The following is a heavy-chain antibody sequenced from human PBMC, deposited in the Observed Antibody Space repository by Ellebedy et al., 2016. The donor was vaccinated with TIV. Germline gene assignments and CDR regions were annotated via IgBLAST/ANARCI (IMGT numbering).Heavy chain of an antibody. CDR3: ARGTHYYWFGMDV. CDR2: ISSTSTYT. CDR1: EFTFSTYS. Sequence: GGSLRLSCAASEFTFSTYSMNWVRQAQGKGLEWVSSISSTSTYTFYADSVKGRFTIYRDNAKDSLYRQMNSLPAEDTAVYYCARGTHYYWFGMDVWGQGTTVTVSS. J-gene: IGHJ6*02. V-gene: IGHV3-21*01.